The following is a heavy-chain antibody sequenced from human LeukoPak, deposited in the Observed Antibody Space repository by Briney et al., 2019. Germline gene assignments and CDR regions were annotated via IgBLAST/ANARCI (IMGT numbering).Heavy chain of an antibody. CDR2: IYISGST. CDR3: AREREGPYGYLDY. J-gene: IGHJ4*02. D-gene: IGHD4-17*01. CDR1: GGSISSASYY. Sequence: SETLSLTCTVSGGSISSASYYWSWIRQPAGKGLEWIGRIYISGSTNYNPPLKSRVTISVDTSKNQFSLRLSSVTAADTAVYYCAREREGPYGYLDYWGQGTLVTVSS. V-gene: IGHV4-61*02.